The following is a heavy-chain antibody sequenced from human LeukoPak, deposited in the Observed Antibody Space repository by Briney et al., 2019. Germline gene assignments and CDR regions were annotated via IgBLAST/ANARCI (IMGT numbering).Heavy chain of an antibody. V-gene: IGHV3-21*01. Sequence: GGSLRLSCAASGFTFSSYSMNWVRQAPGKGLEWVSSISTSSSYINYADSVKGRFTISRDNAKKSLYLQMNSLRAEDTAVYYCARAYSERYGLGYYYMDVWGKGTTVTVSS. D-gene: IGHD1-26*01. CDR3: ARAYSERYGLGYYYMDV. CDR2: ISTSSSYI. J-gene: IGHJ6*03. CDR1: GFTFSSYS.